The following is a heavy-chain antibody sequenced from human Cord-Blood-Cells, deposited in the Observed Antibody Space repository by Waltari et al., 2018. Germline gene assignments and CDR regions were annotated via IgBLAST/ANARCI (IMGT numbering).Heavy chain of an antibody. CDR2: IYYSGSH. CDR3: ARHFGRNIVVVPAAIDY. V-gene: IGHV4-39*01. J-gene: IGHJ4*02. D-gene: IGHD2-2*01. Sequence: QLQLQESGPGLVKPSETLSLTCTVSGGSISSSSYYWGWIRQPPGKGLEWIGSIYYSGSHYYNPSLKSRVTISVDTSKNQFSRKLSSVTAADTAVYYCARHFGRNIVVVPAAIDYWGQGTLVTVSS. CDR1: GGSISSSSYY.